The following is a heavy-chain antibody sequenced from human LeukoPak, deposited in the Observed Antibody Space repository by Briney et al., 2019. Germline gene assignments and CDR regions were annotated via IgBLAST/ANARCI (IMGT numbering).Heavy chain of an antibody. Sequence: SETLSLTCTVSGGSISSHYWSWIRQPPGKGLEWIGYIYYSGSTNYNPSLKSRVTISVDTSKNQFSLKLSSVTAADTAVYYCATKSHYYDAFDIWGQGTMVTGSS. D-gene: IGHD3-10*01. V-gene: IGHV4-59*11. J-gene: IGHJ3*02. CDR2: IYYSGST. CDR1: GGSISSHY. CDR3: ATKSHYYDAFDI.